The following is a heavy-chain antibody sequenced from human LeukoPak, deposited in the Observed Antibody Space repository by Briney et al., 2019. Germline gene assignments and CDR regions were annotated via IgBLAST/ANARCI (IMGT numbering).Heavy chain of an antibody. D-gene: IGHD3-16*02. Sequence: GGSLRLSCAASGFTFSDYWMTWVRQAPGKGLEWVANIKRDGSEKYYVDSVKGRLTISRDNAKNSLYLQMNSLRAEDTAVYYCARDLYSMITFGGVIPDYWGQGTLVTVSS. V-gene: IGHV3-7*01. CDR3: ARDLYSMITFGGVIPDY. CDR1: GFTFSDYW. J-gene: IGHJ4*02. CDR2: IKRDGSEK.